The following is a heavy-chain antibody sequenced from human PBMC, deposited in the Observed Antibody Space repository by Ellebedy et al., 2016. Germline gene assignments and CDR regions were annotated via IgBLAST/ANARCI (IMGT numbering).Heavy chain of an antibody. CDR3: TRLGVGATGADY. D-gene: IGHD1-26*01. J-gene: IGHJ4*02. Sequence: HTGGSLRLSCAASGFTFSSYWMHWVRQAPGKGLVWVSRITTDGSGADYADSVKGRFTISRDNARNTLYLQMNSLRAEDTAVYYCTRLGVGATGADYWGQGTLVTVSS. CDR1: GFTFSSYW. CDR2: ITTDGSGA. V-gene: IGHV3-74*01.